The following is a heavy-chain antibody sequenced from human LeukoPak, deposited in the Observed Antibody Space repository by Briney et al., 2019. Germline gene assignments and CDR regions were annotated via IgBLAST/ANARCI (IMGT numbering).Heavy chain of an antibody. CDR3: AKEAGRDDFWGYFDC. J-gene: IGHJ4*02. CDR2: IPWNCGSR. Sequence: GRSLRLSCAASGFTFDDYAMHWVRQVPGKGLEGVSGIPWNCGSRGYADSVRGRFTISSDNAKNSLYLQMNSLSPEDTALYYCAKEAGRDDFWGYFDCWGQGTLVTVSS. D-gene: IGHD5-24*01. CDR1: GFTFDDYA. V-gene: IGHV3-9*01.